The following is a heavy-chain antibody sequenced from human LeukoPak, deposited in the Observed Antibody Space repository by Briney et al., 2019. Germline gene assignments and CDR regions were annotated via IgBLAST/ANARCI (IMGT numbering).Heavy chain of an antibody. V-gene: IGHV3-74*01. CDR3: ARGRPHGNDY. Sequence: GGSLRLSCAVSGFTVSSCCMHWVRQAPGKELVWVSRFDSDGTSTSYADSVKGRFTISRDVAKNTLYLQMNSLRVEDTAVYYCARGRPHGNDYWGQGTLVTVSS. CDR2: FDSDGTST. CDR1: GFTVSSCC. D-gene: IGHD4-23*01. J-gene: IGHJ4*02.